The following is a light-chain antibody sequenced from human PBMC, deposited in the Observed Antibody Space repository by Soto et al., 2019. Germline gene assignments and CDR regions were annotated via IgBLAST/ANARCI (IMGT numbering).Light chain of an antibody. CDR2: GNS. Sequence: QPVLTQPPSVSGAPGQRVTISCTGSSSNIGAPFDVHWYQQHPATTPKLLIHGNSNRPSGVPDRFSGSRSGTSASLAITGLQAEDEADYYCQAYDSSLSGYVFGTGTKLTVL. J-gene: IGLJ1*01. V-gene: IGLV1-40*01. CDR1: SSNIGAPFD. CDR3: QAYDSSLSGYV.